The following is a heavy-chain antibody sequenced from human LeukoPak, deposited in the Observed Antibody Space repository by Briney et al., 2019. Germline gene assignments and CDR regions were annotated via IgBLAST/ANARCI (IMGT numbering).Heavy chain of an antibody. D-gene: IGHD5-18*01. CDR1: GGTFSSYA. V-gene: IGHV1-69*01. J-gene: IGHJ6*02. Sequence: SVRVSCKASGGTFSSYAISWVRQAPGQGLEWMGGIIPILDTENYAQKFQGRVTITADESTSTAYMELSSLRSEDTAVYYCARDGILWPTDTAMVTHYYHGMDVWGQGTTATLSS. CDR3: ARDGILWPTDTAMVTHYYHGMDV. CDR2: IIPILDTE.